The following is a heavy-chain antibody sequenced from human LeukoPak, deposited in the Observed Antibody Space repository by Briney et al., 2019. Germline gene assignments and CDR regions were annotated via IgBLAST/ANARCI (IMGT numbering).Heavy chain of an antibody. CDR2: INPNSGGT. J-gene: IGHJ4*02. CDR1: GYTFTGYY. D-gene: IGHD1-26*01. Sequence: GASVKVSCKASGYTFTGYYMHWVRQAPGQGLEWMGWINPNSGGTNYAQKFQGRVTMTRDTSISTAYMELSRLRSDDTAVYYCARWEVGATTPADYWGQGTLVTVSS. CDR3: ARWEVGATTPADY. V-gene: IGHV1-2*02.